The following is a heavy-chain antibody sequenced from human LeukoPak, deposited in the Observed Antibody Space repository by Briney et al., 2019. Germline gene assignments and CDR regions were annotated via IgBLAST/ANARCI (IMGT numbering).Heavy chain of an antibody. CDR2: IRYDGSNK. CDR3: VRKTYYYDSSGFGY. J-gene: IGHJ4*02. Sequence: GGSLRLSCAASGFTFSSYGMHWVRQAPGKGLEWVAFIRYDGSNKYYADSVKGRFTISRDNSKNTLYLQMNSLRAEDTAVYYCVRKTYYYDSSGFGYWGQGTLVTVSS. D-gene: IGHD3-22*01. V-gene: IGHV3-30*02. CDR1: GFTFSSYG.